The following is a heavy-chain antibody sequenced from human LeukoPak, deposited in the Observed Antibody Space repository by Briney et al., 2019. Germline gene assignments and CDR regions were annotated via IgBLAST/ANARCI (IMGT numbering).Heavy chain of an antibody. V-gene: IGHV4-30-4*01. J-gene: IGHJ4*02. CDR3: VRVPTYYYDSSGYYRASYYFDY. CDR1: GGSISSGEYY. CDR2: IYYSGST. D-gene: IGHD3-22*01. Sequence: SETLSLTCTVSGGSISSGEYYWSWIRQPPGKGLEWIGYIYYSGSTYYNPSLKSRVTISVDTSKNQFSLKLSSVTAADTAVYYCVRVPTYYYDSSGYYRASYYFDYWGQGTLVTVSS.